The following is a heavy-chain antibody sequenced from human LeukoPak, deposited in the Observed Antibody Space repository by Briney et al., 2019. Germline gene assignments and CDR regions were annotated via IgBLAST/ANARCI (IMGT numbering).Heavy chain of an antibody. D-gene: IGHD2-21*01. V-gene: IGHV3-48*01. CDR2: ISSSSNAI. CDR1: GFSFSSYS. J-gene: IGHJ4*02. Sequence: GGSLRLSCAASGFSFSSYSMNWVRQAPGKGLEWVSYISSSSNAIYYADSVKGRFTISRDNSKNTLYLQMNSLRAEDTAVYYCAKDRGHWSNYFDYWGQGTLVTVSS. CDR3: AKDRGHWSNYFDY.